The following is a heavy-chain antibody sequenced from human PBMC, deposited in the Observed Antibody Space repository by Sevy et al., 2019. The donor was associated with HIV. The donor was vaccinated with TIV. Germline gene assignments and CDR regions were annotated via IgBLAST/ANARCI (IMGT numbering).Heavy chain of an antibody. CDR1: AFTFSSYD. Sequence: GGSLRLSCAASAFTFSSYDMHWVRQATGKGLEWVSAIGTAGDTYYPGSVKGRFTISRENAKNSLYLQMNSLRAGDTAVYYCARGIAAAGTLLYGMDVWGQGTTVTVSS. CDR2: IGTAGDT. V-gene: IGHV3-13*01. J-gene: IGHJ6*02. D-gene: IGHD6-13*01. CDR3: ARGIAAAGTLLYGMDV.